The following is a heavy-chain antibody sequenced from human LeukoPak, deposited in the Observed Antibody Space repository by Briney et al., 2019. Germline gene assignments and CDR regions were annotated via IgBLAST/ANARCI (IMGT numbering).Heavy chain of an antibody. V-gene: IGHV4-59*12. Sequence: SETLSLTCTVSGASISSYYWSWIRQPPGKGLEWIGYIYYSGSTNYNPSLKSQVTISFDTSKNQFSLKLTSVTAADTAVYYCARGRALVDWGRGTLVTVSS. CDR3: ARGRALVD. J-gene: IGHJ2*01. CDR1: GASISSYY. CDR2: IYYSGST. D-gene: IGHD1-26*01.